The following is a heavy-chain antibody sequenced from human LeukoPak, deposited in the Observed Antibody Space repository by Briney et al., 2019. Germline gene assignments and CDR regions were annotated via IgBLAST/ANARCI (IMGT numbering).Heavy chain of an antibody. CDR2: IYSGGTT. J-gene: IGHJ4*02. V-gene: IGHV3-53*01. D-gene: IGHD3-10*01. CDR3: GRVGGWFGELSPIDY. Sequence: PGGSLRLSCAASGFSFSTNYMSWVRQAPGKGLEWVSVIYSGGTTYYADSVKGRFTISRDNSKNTLYLHMNSLRAEDTAVYYCGRVGGWFGELSPIDYWGQGSLVTVSS. CDR1: GFSFSTNY.